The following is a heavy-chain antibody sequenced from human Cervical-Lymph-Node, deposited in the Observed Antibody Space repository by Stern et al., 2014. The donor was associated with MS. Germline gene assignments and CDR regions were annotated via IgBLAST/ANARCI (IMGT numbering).Heavy chain of an antibody. CDR1: GYSLSDLS. CDR2: YDPEEGNT. Sequence: QVQLVQSGAEVRKPGASVRVSCKVSGYSLSDLSMHWVRQAPGKGLEWLGGYDPEEGNTDYAQRFQGRVTMTEDTSTDTAYMELNSLRSDDTAVYHCATASRYDALDLWGQGTVVTVSS. CDR3: ATASRYDALDL. V-gene: IGHV1-24*01. J-gene: IGHJ3*01.